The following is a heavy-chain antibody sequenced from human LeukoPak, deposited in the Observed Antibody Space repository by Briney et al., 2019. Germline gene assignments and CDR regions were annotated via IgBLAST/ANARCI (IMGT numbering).Heavy chain of an antibody. V-gene: IGHV5-51*01. CDR1: GYSFTSYW. Sequence: GESLKISCKGSGYSFTSYWIGWVRQMPGKGLEWMGIIDPADSDTGYSPSLQGQVTISVDKSINTAYLQWSSLKASDTAMYYCARRLVTATLDYWGQGTRVTVSS. CDR2: IDPADSDT. D-gene: IGHD2-21*02. CDR3: ARRLVTATLDY. J-gene: IGHJ4*02.